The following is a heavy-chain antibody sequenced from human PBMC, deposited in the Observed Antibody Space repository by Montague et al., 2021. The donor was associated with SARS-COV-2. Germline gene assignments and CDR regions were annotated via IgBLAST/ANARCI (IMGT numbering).Heavy chain of an antibody. CDR3: ALPLGGARFDP. CDR1: GGSTTSDNW. Sequence: SETLSLTCAVSGGSTTSDNWWTWVRQSPGKGLEWIGEIYHSGTTNYNPSLQSRLTISIDKSRNHLSLNLTSVTAADTAIYYCALPLGGARFDPWGQGILVTVSS. D-gene: IGHD3-16*01. J-gene: IGHJ5*02. CDR2: IYHSGTT. V-gene: IGHV4-4*02.